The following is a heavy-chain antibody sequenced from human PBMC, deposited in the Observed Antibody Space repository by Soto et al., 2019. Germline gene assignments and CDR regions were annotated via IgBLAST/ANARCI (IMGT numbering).Heavy chain of an antibody. CDR2: ISAYNGNT. D-gene: IGHD4-17*01. J-gene: IGHJ4*02. CDR3: ARAGDYGDYAFTFDY. CDR1: GYTFTSYG. Sequence: SGYTFTSYGISWVRQAPGQGLEWMGWISAYNGNTNYAQKLQGRVTMTTDTSTSTAYMELRSLRSDDTAVYYCARAGDYGDYAFTFDYWGQGTLVTVSS. V-gene: IGHV1-18*01.